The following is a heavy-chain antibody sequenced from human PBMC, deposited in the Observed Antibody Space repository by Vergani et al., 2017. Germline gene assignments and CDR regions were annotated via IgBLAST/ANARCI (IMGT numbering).Heavy chain of an antibody. CDR2: INHSGST. D-gene: IGHD1-7*01. V-gene: IGHV4-4*02. CDR3: AREKPYGTPYYYYMDV. CDR1: GGSISSSNW. Sequence: QVQLQESGPGLVKPSGTLSLTCAVSGGSISSSNWWSWVRQPPGKGLEWIGEINHSGSTNYNPSLKSRVTISVDTSKNQFSLKLSSVTAADTAVYYCAREKPYGTPYYYYMDVWGKGTTVTVSS. J-gene: IGHJ6*03.